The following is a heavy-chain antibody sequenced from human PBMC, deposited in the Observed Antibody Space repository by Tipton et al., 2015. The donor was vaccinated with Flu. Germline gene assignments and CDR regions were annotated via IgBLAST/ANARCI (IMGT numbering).Heavy chain of an antibody. CDR1: GYTFTSYY. V-gene: IGHV1-46*01. D-gene: IGHD6-19*01. Sequence: QVQLVQSGAEVKKPGASVKVSCKASGYTFTSYYMHWVRQAPGKGLEWMGIINPSSGSTSYAQKFQGRVTMTRDTSTSTVYMELSSLRSEDTAVYYCARARSIGWGGMDYWGQGTLVTVSS. J-gene: IGHJ4*02. CDR2: INPSSGST. CDR3: ARARSIGWGGMDY.